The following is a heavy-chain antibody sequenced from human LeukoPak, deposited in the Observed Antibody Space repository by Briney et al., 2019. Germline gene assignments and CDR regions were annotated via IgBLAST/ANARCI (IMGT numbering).Heavy chain of an antibody. D-gene: IGHD2-15*01. CDR1: GYTFTGYY. V-gene: IGHV1-46*01. Sequence: GASVKVSCKASGYTFTGYYMHWVRQAPGQGLEWMGIINPSGGSTSYAQKFQGRVTMTRDMSTSTVYMELSSLRSEDTAVYYCASSSGGRTRPTPKLAPGKNWFDPWGQGTLVTVSS. CDR3: ASSSGGRTRPTPKLAPGKNWFDP. J-gene: IGHJ5*02. CDR2: INPSGGST.